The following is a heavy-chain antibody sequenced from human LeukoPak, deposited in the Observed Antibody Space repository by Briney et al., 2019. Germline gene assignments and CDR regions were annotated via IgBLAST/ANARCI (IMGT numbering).Heavy chain of an antibody. CDR3: ARRDGTGHRAFDY. D-gene: IGHD2-8*02. CDR2: IYPTESET. V-gene: IGHV5-51*01. CDR1: GYSLSSYR. Sequence: GESLKISCKGSGYSLSSYRIGWVRQMPGKGLEWMGVIYPTESETRYSPSFEGQVTISADRSINTAYLQWSSLKASDAAIYYCARRDGTGHRAFDYWGQGTLVTVSS. J-gene: IGHJ4*02.